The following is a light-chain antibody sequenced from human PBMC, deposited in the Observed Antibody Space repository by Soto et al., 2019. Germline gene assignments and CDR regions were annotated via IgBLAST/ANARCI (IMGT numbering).Light chain of an antibody. V-gene: IGLV2-14*01. J-gene: IGLJ2*01. CDR3: SSYRSSTLVI. CDR2: DVS. Sequence: QSVLTQPASVSGSPGQSITISCTGTSSDVGSYNYVSWYQQYPGKAPKLIIYDVSNRPSGVSNRFSGSKSGNTASLTISGLQAEDEADYYCSSYRSSTLVILGGGTKVTVL. CDR1: SSDVGSYNY.